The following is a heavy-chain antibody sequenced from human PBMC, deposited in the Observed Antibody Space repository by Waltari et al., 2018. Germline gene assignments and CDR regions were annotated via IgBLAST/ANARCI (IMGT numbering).Heavy chain of an antibody. V-gene: IGHV4-39*07. D-gene: IGHD3-10*01. CDR1: GDSVSSSSYY. CDR3: ARETSSEKGFDY. CDR2: IYYTGNT. Sequence: QLQLQESGPRLVKASETLSLTCTVSGDSVSSSSYYGVWIRQPPGKGLVWIGGIYYTGNTFQNPYLKSRVSISIDTYKNQFSLRLRSVTAADTAVYYCARETSSEKGFDYWGQGTLVTVSP. J-gene: IGHJ4*02.